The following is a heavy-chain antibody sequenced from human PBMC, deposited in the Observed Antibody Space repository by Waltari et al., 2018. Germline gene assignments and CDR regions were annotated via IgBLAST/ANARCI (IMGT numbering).Heavy chain of an antibody. CDR3: ARDLYYYDSSGYPGVGY. J-gene: IGHJ4*02. CDR1: GGSISSSSYY. Sequence: QLQLQESGPGLVKPSETLSLTCTVSGGSISSSSYYWGWIRQPPGKGLEWIGSIYYSGSTYYNPSLKSRVTISVDTSKNQFSLKLSSVTAADTAVYYCARDLYYYDSSGYPGVGYWGQGTLVTVSS. CDR2: IYYSGST. D-gene: IGHD3-22*01. V-gene: IGHV4-39*07.